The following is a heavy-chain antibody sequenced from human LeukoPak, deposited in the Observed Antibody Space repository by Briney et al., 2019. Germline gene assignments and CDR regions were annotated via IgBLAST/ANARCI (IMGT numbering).Heavy chain of an antibody. CDR3: ARGRTTDY. V-gene: IGHV4-34*01. Sequence: SETLSLTCTVSGGSISSYYWSWIRQPPGKGLEWIGEINHSGSTNYNPSLKSRVTISVDTSKNQFSLRLSSVTAADTAVYYCARGRTTDYWGQGTLVTVSS. CDR1: GGSISSYY. J-gene: IGHJ4*02. D-gene: IGHD1/OR15-1a*01. CDR2: INHSGST.